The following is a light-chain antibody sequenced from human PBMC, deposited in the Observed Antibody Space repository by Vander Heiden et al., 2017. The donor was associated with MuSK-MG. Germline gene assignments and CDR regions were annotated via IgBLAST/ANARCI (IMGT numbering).Light chain of an antibody. CDR3: QSADSSGTWV. CDR2: KDS. Sequence: SYELTQPPPVPVSPGQTARITCSGDALPKQYAYWYQQKPGQAPVLVIYKDSERPSGIPERFSGSSSGTTVTLTISGVQAEDEADYYCQSADSSGTWVFGGGTKLTVL. V-gene: IGLV3-25*03. CDR1: ALPKQY. J-gene: IGLJ3*02.